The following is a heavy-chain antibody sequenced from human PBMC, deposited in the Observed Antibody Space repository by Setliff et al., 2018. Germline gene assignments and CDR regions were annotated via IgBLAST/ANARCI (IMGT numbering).Heavy chain of an antibody. CDR3: TRDQDYYGMDV. CDR1: GFTFNTYW. J-gene: IGHJ6*02. V-gene: IGHV3-7*01. CDR2: ITHDGSKT. Sequence: GGSLRLSCAGSGFTFNTYWMTWVRQAPGKGLEWVASITHDGSKTYILDSVKGRFTISRDNTKNSLYLQMNGLRGEDTAVYHCTRDQDYYGMDVWGQGTTVTVSS.